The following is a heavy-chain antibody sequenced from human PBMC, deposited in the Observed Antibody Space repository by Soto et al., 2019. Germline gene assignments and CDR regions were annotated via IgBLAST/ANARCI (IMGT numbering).Heavy chain of an antibody. CDR2: ISYDVSNK. CDR3: AKAPSLDRSTPQFDY. J-gene: IGHJ4*02. Sequence: QVQLVESGGGVVQPGRSLRLSCAASGFTFSSYGMHWVRQAPGKGLEWVAVISYDVSNKYYADSVQGRFTISRDNSKNTLYLQMNSLRAENTAVYYCAKAPSLDRSTPQFDYWGQGTLVTVSS. CDR1: GFTFSSYG. D-gene: IGHD2-2*03. V-gene: IGHV3-30*18.